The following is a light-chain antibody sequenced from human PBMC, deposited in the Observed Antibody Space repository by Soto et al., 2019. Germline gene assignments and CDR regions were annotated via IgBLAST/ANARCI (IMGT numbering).Light chain of an antibody. V-gene: IGLV2-8*01. Sequence: QSALTQPPSASGSPGQSVAISCTGTSSDVGGYDYVSWFQQNPGKAPKLMIYDVTKRPSGVPDRFSGSKSGNTASLTVSGLQADDEAYYYCASYGGYYVVFGGGTKVTVL. CDR1: SSDVGGYDY. J-gene: IGLJ2*01. CDR3: ASYGGYYVV. CDR2: DVT.